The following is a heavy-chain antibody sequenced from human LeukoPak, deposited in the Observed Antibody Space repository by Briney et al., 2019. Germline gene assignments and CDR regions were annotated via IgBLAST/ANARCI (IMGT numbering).Heavy chain of an antibody. CDR1: GGSISRYS. V-gene: IGHV4-59*01. D-gene: IGHD2-2*03. J-gene: IGHJ4*02. CDR3: ARDRVGMMDP. CDR2: IYSSGNT. Sequence: SETLSLTCTVSGGSISRYSWSWIRQPPGEGLEWIGYIYSSGNTNYNPSLKSRVPISGETSKNQFSLKLSSVTAADTAVYYCARDRVGMMDPWGQGTLVTVSS.